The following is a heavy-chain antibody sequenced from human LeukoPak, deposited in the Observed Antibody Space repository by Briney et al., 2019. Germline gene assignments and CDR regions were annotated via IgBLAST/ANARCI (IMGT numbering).Heavy chain of an antibody. Sequence: GASVKVSCKPSGYTFGTHWMHWVRQAPGQGLEWMGGIIPMFGTANYAQKFQGRVTITADKSTSTAYMELSSLRSEDTAVYYCARGDFGVDTAMVERGYYYYYMDVWGKGTTVTVSS. V-gene: IGHV1-69*06. J-gene: IGHJ6*03. CDR3: ARGDFGVDTAMVERGYYYYYMDV. CDR2: IIPMFGTA. D-gene: IGHD5-18*01. CDR1: GYTFGTHW.